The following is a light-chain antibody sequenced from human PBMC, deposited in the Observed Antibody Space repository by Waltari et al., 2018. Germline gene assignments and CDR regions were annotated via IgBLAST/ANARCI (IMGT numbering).Light chain of an antibody. CDR1: QSDISN. Sequence: EIVMPQSPATLSVSPGERATLPCRASQSDISNLALYQQKPGQAPRLLIYGASTRATGIPARFSGSGSGTEFTLTISSMQSEDFAVYYCQQYNNWPPWTFGQGTKVEIK. CDR3: QQYNNWPPWT. V-gene: IGKV3-15*01. J-gene: IGKJ1*01. CDR2: GAS.